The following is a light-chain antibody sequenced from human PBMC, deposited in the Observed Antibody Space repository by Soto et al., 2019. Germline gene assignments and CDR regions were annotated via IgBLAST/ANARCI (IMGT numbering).Light chain of an antibody. CDR1: PSVSGSY. V-gene: IGKV3-20*01. CDR2: GAS. Sequence: IVLTQSPGTLSLSPGDRATLSCRSSPSVSGSYLAWYQQKPGLAPRLLIYGASIRATGIPERFSGSGSGTDFTLTISRLVPDYVAEADCQQYESSPRTFGQGTKVEIK. CDR3: QQYESSPRT. J-gene: IGKJ1*01.